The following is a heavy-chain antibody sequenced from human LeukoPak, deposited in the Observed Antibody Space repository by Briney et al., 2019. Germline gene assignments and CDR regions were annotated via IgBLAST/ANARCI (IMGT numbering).Heavy chain of an antibody. CDR2: IDNDGSNT. D-gene: IGHD6-13*01. Sequence: GGSLRLSCAASGFTFNNHWMHWVRQVPGKGLEWVSRIDNDGSNTIYADSVKARFTISRDNAKNSLYLQMNSLRAEDTAVYYCARDQEREDSSSWYITYYYYYMDVWGKGTTVTVSS. J-gene: IGHJ6*03. V-gene: IGHV3-74*01. CDR3: ARDQEREDSSSWYITYYYYYMDV. CDR1: GFTFNNHW.